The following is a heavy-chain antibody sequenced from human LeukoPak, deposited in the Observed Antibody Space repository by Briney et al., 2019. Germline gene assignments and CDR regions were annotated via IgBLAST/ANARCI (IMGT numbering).Heavy chain of an antibody. Sequence: SQTLSLTCTVSGGSISSGDYYWSWIRQPPGKGLEWIGYIYHSGSTYYNPSLKSRVTISVDTSKNQFSLKLSSVTAADTAVYYCAREEGTAMVGYWGQGILVTVSS. V-gene: IGHV4-30-2*01. J-gene: IGHJ4*02. CDR2: IYHSGST. CDR1: GGSISSGDYY. D-gene: IGHD5-18*01. CDR3: AREEGTAMVGY.